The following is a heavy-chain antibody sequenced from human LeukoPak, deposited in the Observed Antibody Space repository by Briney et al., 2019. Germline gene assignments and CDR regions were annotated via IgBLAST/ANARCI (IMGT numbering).Heavy chain of an antibody. J-gene: IGHJ4*02. CDR3: ARKPTLTSYYDFWSGYYVFDY. CDR2: IYYSGST. Sequence: SETLSLTCTVSGGSISSYYWSWIRQPPGKGLEWIGYIYYSGSTNYNPSLKSRVTISVDTSKNQFSLKLSSVTAADTAVYYCARKPTLTSYYDFWSGYYVFDYWGQGTLVTVSS. V-gene: IGHV4-59*12. CDR1: GGSISSYY. D-gene: IGHD3-3*01.